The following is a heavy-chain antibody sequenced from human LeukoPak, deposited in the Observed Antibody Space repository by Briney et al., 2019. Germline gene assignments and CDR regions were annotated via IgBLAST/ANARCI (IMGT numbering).Heavy chain of an antibody. Sequence: ASVKVSCKASGDTFTSYDINWVRQATGQGLEWMGWINPNSGGTNYAQKFQGRVTMTRDTSISTAYMELSRLRSDDTAVYYCASALGYCTNGVCPGAALDYWGQGTLVTVSS. CDR3: ASALGYCTNGVCPGAALDY. J-gene: IGHJ4*02. D-gene: IGHD2-8*01. V-gene: IGHV1-2*02. CDR1: GDTFTSYD. CDR2: INPNSGGT.